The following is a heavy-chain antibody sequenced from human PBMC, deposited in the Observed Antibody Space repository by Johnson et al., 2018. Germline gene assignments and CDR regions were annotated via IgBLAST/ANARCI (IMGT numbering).Heavy chain of an antibody. Sequence: QVQLLESGGGVVQPGRSLRLSCAASGFTFSSYAMHWVRQAPGKGLEWVAVISYDGSNKYYADSVKGRFTISRDNSKNTLYLQMNSLRAEDTAVYYCASSIYGSGSYYNSLDAFDIWGQGTMVTVSS. CDR3: ASSIYGSGSYYNSLDAFDI. D-gene: IGHD3-10*01. CDR2: ISYDGSNK. J-gene: IGHJ3*02. CDR1: GFTFSSYA. V-gene: IGHV3-30-3*01.